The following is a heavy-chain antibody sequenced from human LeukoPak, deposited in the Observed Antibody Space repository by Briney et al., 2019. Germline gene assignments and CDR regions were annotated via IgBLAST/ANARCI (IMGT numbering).Heavy chain of an antibody. V-gene: IGHV4-61*01. CDR1: GVSVSSGSYY. Sequence: PSETLSLTCTVSGVSVSSGSYYWSWIRQPPGKGLEWIGYIYYSGSPNYNPSLKSRVTISVDTSKNQFSLKLSSVTAADTAVYYCATSSVMSGSLDYWGQGTLVTVSS. J-gene: IGHJ4*02. CDR2: IYYSGSP. CDR3: ATSSVMSGSLDY. D-gene: IGHD2-15*01.